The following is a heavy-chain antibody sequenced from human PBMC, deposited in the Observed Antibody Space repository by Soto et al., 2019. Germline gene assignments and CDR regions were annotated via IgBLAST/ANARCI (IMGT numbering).Heavy chain of an antibody. V-gene: IGHV1-8*01. D-gene: IGHD3-3*01. CDR2: MNPNSGNT. Sequence: QVQLVQSGAEVKKPGASVKVSCKASGYTFTSYDINWVRQATGQGLEWMGWMNPNSGNTGYAQKFQGRVTMTRNTSISTAYMELSSLRSEGTAVYYGARVNYDFWGGRHNWFDPWGQGTLVTVSS. CDR3: ARVNYDFWGGRHNWFDP. J-gene: IGHJ5*02. CDR1: GYTFTSYD.